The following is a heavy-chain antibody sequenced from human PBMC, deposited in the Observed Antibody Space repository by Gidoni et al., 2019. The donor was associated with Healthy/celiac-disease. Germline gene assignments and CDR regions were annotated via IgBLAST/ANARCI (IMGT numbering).Heavy chain of an antibody. Sequence: EVQLLESGGGLVQPGGSLRLSCAASGFPFSSYAMSWVRQAPGKGLEWVSAISGSGGSTYYADSVKGRFTISRDNSKNTLYLQMNSLRAEDTAVYYCAKGVEDFWSGYYFPDYWGQGTLVTVSS. J-gene: IGHJ4*02. CDR3: AKGVEDFWSGYYFPDY. D-gene: IGHD3-3*01. CDR1: GFPFSSYA. V-gene: IGHV3-23*01. CDR2: ISGSGGST.